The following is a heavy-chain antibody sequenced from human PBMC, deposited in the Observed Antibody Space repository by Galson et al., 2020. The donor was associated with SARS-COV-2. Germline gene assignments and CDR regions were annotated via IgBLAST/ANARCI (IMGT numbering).Heavy chain of an antibody. CDR2: ISYDGSNK. CDR3: ARPYSGSYYGYFDY. Sequence: GGSLRLSCAASGFTFSSYAMHWVRQAPGKGLGWVAVISYDGSNKYYADSVKGRFTISRDNSKNTLYLQMNSLRAEDTAVYYCARPYSGSYYGYFDYWGQGTLVTVSS. D-gene: IGHD1-26*01. J-gene: IGHJ4*02. V-gene: IGHV3-30*04. CDR1: GFTFSSYA.